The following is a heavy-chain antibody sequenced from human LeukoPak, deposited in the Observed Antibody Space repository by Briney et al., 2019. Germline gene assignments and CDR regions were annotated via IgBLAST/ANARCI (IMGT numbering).Heavy chain of an antibody. CDR3: ARGSGIAVAGLDY. D-gene: IGHD6-19*01. J-gene: IGHJ4*02. V-gene: IGHV1-46*03. CDR2: INPSGGST. CDR1: GYTFTSYD. Sequence: GASVKVSCKASGYTFTSYDINWVRQAPGQGLEWMGIINPSGGSTSYAQKFQGRVTMTRDTSTSTVYMELSSLRSEDTAVYYCARGSGIAVAGLDYWGQGTLVTVSS.